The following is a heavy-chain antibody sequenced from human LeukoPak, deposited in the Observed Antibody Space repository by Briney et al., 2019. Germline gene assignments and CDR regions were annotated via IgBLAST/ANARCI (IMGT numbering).Heavy chain of an antibody. CDR1: GGTFGSYV. J-gene: IGHJ2*01. Sequence: GASVKVSCKASGGTFGSYVISWVRQAPGQGLEWMGGIIPIFGTAHHAQKFQGRLTITADESTSTVYMEMSSLRSEDTAMYYCAKEGDTALVTGYFDLWGRGTLVTVSA. D-gene: IGHD5-18*01. V-gene: IGHV1-69*13. CDR2: IIPIFGTA. CDR3: AKEGDTALVTGYFDL.